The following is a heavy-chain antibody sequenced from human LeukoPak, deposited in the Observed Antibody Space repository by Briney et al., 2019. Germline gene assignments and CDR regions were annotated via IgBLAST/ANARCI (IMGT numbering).Heavy chain of an antibody. CDR1: GYTFTSYG. V-gene: IGHV1-18*01. CDR2: ISAYNGNT. CDR3: ARGRANLSGWYGPGYFAY. J-gene: IGHJ4*02. Sequence: ASVKVSCKASGYTFTSYGISWVRQAPGQGLEWMGWISAYNGNTNYAQKLQGRVTMTTDTSTSTAYMELRSLRSDDTAVYYCARGRANLSGWYGPGYFAYWGQGTLVTVSS. D-gene: IGHD6-19*01.